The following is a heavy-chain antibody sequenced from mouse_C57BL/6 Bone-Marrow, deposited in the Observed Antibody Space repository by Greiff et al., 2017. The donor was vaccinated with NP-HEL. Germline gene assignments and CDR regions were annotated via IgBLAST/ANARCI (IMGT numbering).Heavy chain of an antibody. CDR2: ISYSGST. J-gene: IGHJ3*01. Sequence: DVQLVESGPGLVKPSQTLSLTCSVTGYSITSDYWNWIRKFPGNKLEYMGYISYSGSTYYDPSLKSRISITRDTTKNQYYLQLNSVTTEDTATYYGARSVYGSSSWFAYWGQGTLVTVSA. CDR1: GYSITSDY. D-gene: IGHD1-1*01. V-gene: IGHV3-8*01. CDR3: ARSVYGSSSWFAY.